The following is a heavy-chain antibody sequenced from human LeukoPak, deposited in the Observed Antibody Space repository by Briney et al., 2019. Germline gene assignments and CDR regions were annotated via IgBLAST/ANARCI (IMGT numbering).Heavy chain of an antibody. CDR3: ARIPGIEVAGVDY. D-gene: IGHD6-19*01. J-gene: IGHJ4*02. CDR2: IYYSGNS. Sequence: PSETLSLTCTVSGGSISSSSYYWGWIRQTPGKGLEWIGSIYYSGNSYYSPSLKSRVTISLDTSKNQFSLKLSSVTAADTAVYYCARIPGIEVAGVDYWGQGTLVTVSS. CDR1: GGSISSSSYY. V-gene: IGHV4-39*07.